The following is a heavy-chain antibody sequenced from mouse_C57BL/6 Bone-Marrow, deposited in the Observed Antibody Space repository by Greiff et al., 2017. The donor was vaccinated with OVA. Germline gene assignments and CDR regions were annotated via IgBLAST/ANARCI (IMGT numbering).Heavy chain of an antibody. CDR1: GFTFSSYA. V-gene: IGHV5-9-1*02. CDR2: ISSGGDYI. CDR3: TRDDGYHYYAMDY. J-gene: IGHJ4*01. D-gene: IGHD2-3*01. Sequence: EVQVVESGEGLVKPGGSLKLSCAASGFTFSSYAMSWVRQTPEKRLEWVAYISSGGDYIYYADTVKGRFTISRDNARNTLYLQMSSLKSEDTAMYYCTRDDGYHYYAMDYWGQGTSVTVST.